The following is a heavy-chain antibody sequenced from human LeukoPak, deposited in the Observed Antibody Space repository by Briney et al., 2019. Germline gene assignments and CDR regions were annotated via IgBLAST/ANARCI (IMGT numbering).Heavy chain of an antibody. CDR1: GYTFTSYY. J-gene: IGHJ5*02. D-gene: IGHD3-22*01. CDR2: INPSGGST. CDR3: ARDRYYYDSSGYYSYNWFDP. V-gene: IGHV1-46*01. Sequence: ASVKVSCKASGYTFTSYYMHWVRQAPGQGLEWMGIINPSGGSTSYAQKFQGRVTMTRDMSTSTVYMELSSLRSEDTAVYYCARDRYYYDSSGYYSYNWFDPWGQGTLVTVSS.